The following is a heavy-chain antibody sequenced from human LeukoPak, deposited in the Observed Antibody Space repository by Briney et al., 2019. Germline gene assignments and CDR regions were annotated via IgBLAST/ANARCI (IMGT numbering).Heavy chain of an antibody. J-gene: IGHJ4*02. V-gene: IGHV1-69*01. D-gene: IGHD1-26*01. CDR3: ARTPSGSFKHPPDY. Sequence: SVTVSCKASGGTFSSYAISWVRQAPGQGLEWMGGIIPIFGTANYAQKFQGRVTITADESTSTAYMELSSLRSEDTAVYYCARTPSGSFKHPPDYWGQGTLVTVSS. CDR2: IIPIFGTA. CDR1: GGTFSSYA.